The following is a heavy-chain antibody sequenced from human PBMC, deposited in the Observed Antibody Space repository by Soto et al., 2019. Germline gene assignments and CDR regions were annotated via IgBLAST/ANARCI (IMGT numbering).Heavy chain of an antibody. J-gene: IGHJ4*02. CDR2: INHSGST. CDR3: ARARYYDILTGYSREFDY. Sequence: SETLSLTCAVYGGSFSGYYWSWIRQPPGKGLEWIGEINHSGSTNYNPSLKSRVTISVDTSKNQFSLKLSSVTAADTAVYYCARARYYDILTGYSREFDYWGQRTPVTVSS. CDR1: GGSFSGYY. D-gene: IGHD3-9*01. V-gene: IGHV4-34*01.